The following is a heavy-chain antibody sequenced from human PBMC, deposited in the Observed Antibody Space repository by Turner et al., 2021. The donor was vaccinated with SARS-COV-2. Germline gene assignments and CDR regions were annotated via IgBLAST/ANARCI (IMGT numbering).Heavy chain of an antibody. Sequence: QVKLVQSGARVKKPGSSVKVSCKASGYTFTSYDLNRVRQATVQGLEWMGLMNIKSGNTGYAHKFQGRVTMTRNTSRSTAYMELSSLRAEDMAVYYCVRGDCSGGSCYDLDYWGQVTLVTVSS. D-gene: IGHD2-15*01. CDR1: GYTFTSYD. V-gene: IGHV1-8*01. CDR3: VRGDCSGGSCYDLDY. CDR2: MNIKSGNT. J-gene: IGHJ4*02.